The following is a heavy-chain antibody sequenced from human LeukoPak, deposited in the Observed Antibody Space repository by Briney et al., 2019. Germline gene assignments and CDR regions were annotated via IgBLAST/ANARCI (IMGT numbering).Heavy chain of an antibody. J-gene: IGHJ5*02. D-gene: IGHD2-15*01. Sequence: SETLSLTCAVSGGSISSGDYYWIWIRQPPGKGLQWIGYIYYSGSTYYNPSFKSRVTISVDTSKNQFSLKLNSVTAADTAVYYCAGLRWRDNWFDPWGQGTLVTVSS. CDR1: GGSISSGDYY. CDR2: IYYSGST. CDR3: AGLRWRDNWFDP. V-gene: IGHV4-30-4*01.